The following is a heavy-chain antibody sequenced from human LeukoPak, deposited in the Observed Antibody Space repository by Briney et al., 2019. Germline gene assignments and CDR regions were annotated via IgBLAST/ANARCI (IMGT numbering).Heavy chain of an antibody. CDR3: ARPRYYYDSSGYYPYYFDY. Sequence: ASVKVSCKASGYTFTSYGISWVRQAPGQGLEWMGWISAYNGNTNYAQKLQGRVTMTTDTSTSTAYMELRSLRSDDTAVYYCARPRYYYDSSGYYPYYFDYWGQGTLVTVSS. V-gene: IGHV1-18*01. J-gene: IGHJ4*02. CDR1: GYTFTSYG. D-gene: IGHD3-22*01. CDR2: ISAYNGNT.